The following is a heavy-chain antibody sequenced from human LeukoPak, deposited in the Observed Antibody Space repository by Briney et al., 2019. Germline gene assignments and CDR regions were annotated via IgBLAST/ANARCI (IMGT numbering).Heavy chain of an antibody. CDR1: GGSISSSSYY. CDR2: IYYSGGT. V-gene: IGHV4-39*01. J-gene: IGHJ4*02. Sequence: PSETLSLTCTVSGGSISSSSYYWGWIRQPPGKGLEWIGSIYYSGGTYYNPSLKSRVTISVDTSKNQFCLKLSSVTAADTAVYYCARHWNRGSRDYWGQGTLVTVSS. CDR3: ARHWNRGSRDY. D-gene: IGHD1-26*01.